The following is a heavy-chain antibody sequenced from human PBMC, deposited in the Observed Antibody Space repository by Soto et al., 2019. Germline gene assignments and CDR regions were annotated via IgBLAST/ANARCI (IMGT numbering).Heavy chain of an antibody. CDR1: GFTFGDYA. CDR3: TRDPYYDFWSGSPDGAFDI. V-gene: IGHV3-49*03. CDR2: IRSKAYGGTT. D-gene: IGHD3-3*01. J-gene: IGHJ3*02. Sequence: PGGSLRLSCTASGFTFGDYAMSWFRQAPGKGLEWVGFIRSKAYGGTTEYAASVKGRFTISRDDSKSIAYLQMNSLKTEDTAVYYCTRDPYYDFWSGSPDGAFDIWGQGTMVTVSS.